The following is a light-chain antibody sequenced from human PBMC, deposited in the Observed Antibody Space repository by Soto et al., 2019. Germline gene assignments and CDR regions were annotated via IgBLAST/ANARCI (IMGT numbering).Light chain of an antibody. CDR3: QQFNNWPQT. Sequence: EIVMTQSPATLSVSPGERATLSCRASQSVSSNLAWYQQKSGQAPRLLIYGASTRATGIPARFSGSGSGTEFTLTISSLQSEDFAVYFCQQFNNWPQTFGQGTKVDI. J-gene: IGKJ1*01. CDR1: QSVSSN. CDR2: GAS. V-gene: IGKV3-15*01.